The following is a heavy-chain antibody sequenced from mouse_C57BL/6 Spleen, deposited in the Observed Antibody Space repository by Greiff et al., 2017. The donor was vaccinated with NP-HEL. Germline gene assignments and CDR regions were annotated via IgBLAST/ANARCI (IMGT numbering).Heavy chain of an antibody. CDR2: IDPSDSYT. CDR3: ARLGDPYYAMDY. J-gene: IGHJ4*01. V-gene: IGHV1-50*01. D-gene: IGHD3-3*01. CDR1: GYTFTSYW. Sequence: QVQLQQSGAELVKPGASVKLSCKASGYTFTSYWMQWVKQRPGQGLEWIGEIDPSDSYTNYNQKFKGKATLTVDTSSSTAYMQLSSLTSEDSAVYYCARLGDPYYAMDYWGQGTSVTVSS.